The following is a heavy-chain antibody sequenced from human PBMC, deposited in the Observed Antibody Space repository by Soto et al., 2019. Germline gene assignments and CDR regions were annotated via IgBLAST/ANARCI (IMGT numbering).Heavy chain of an antibody. D-gene: IGHD6-19*01. CDR1: GYTFTSYD. CDR3: ARSRIAVCRGISCFDY. V-gene: IGHV1-8*01. Sequence: GASVKVSCKASGYTFTSYDISWVRQATGQGLEWMGWINANNGNTAYAQKFQGRVTMTTDTSISTAYMELRSLRSDDTAVYYCARSRIAVCRGISCFDYWGQGTLVTVSS. CDR2: INANNGNT. J-gene: IGHJ4*02.